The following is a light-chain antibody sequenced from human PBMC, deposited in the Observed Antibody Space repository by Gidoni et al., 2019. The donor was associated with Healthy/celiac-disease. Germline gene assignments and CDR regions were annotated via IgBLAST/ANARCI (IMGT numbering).Light chain of an antibody. CDR3: QQYNSYSQT. V-gene: IGKV1-5*03. Sequence: SVGDRVTITCRASQSISSWLAWYQQKPGKAPKLLIYKASSLESGVPSRFSGSGSGTEFTLTISSLQPDDFATYYCQQYNSYSQTFGQGTKVEIK. CDR2: KAS. CDR1: QSISSW. J-gene: IGKJ1*01.